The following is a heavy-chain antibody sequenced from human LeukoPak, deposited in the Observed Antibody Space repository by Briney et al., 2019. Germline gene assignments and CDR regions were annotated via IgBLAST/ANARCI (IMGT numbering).Heavy chain of an antibody. V-gene: IGHV3-23*01. Sequence: PGGSLRLSCAASGFSFSTYAMSWVRQAPGKGLEWVSTIYYSGGNTYSADSVKGRFTISRDNSRNTLFLQMNSLRVEYTAVYYCAKDQGQAVVPRRFDYWGQGTLVTVSS. CDR3: AKDQGQAVVPRRFDY. D-gene: IGHD2-2*01. J-gene: IGHJ4*02. CDR2: IYYSGGNT. CDR1: GFSFSTYA.